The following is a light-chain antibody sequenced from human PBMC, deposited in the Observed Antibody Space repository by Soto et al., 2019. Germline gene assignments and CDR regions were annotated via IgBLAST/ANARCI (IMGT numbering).Light chain of an antibody. V-gene: IGLV2-14*01. CDR2: DVS. CDR1: SSDVGGYNY. Sequence: QSALTQPASVSGSPGQSIAISCTGTSSDVGGYNYVSWYQQHPGKAPKLMIYDVSNRPSGVSNRFSGSTSGKTASLTISGLQAEDEAYYYCSSYTSSSTYVFGTGTKVTVL. CDR3: SSYTSSSTYV. J-gene: IGLJ1*01.